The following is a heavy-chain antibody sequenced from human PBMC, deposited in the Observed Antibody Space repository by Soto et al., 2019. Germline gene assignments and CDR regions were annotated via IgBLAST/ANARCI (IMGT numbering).Heavy chain of an antibody. J-gene: IGHJ4*02. Sequence: GGSLRLSCAASGLTFSSYGMHWVRQAPGKGLEWVAIISHDGSNKYYAGSVKGRFTISRDNAKNSLYLQMNSLRLEDTALYYCAKMVTWDSSGYYQGGFDCWGQGTLVTVS. CDR3: AKMVTWDSSGYYQGGFDC. CDR1: GLTFSSYG. CDR2: ISHDGSNK. D-gene: IGHD3-22*01. V-gene: IGHV3-30*18.